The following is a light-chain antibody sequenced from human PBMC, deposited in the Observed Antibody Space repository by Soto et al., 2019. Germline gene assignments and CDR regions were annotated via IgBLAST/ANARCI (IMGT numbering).Light chain of an antibody. V-gene: IGKV3-20*01. CDR3: QQCCISPPT. CDR2: GAS. Sequence: EIVLTQSPGTLSLSPGERATLSCRTSQSVSSSHLVWYQQKPGQPPRLLIYGASSRATDISDRFSGSGSGTDFTLTISRLAPEDFAVYYCQQCCISPPTFGQGTKVEIK. CDR1: QSVSSSH. J-gene: IGKJ1*01.